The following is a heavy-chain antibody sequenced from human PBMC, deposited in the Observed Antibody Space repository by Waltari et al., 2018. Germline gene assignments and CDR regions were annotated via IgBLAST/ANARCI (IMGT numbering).Heavy chain of an antibody. CDR2: VHHSGKT. Sequence: QVQLQESGHGLAKPSGTLAITSAVSGDSISGNYWWSWVRQSPEKGLEWIGQVHHSGKTHYNPSLQSRVTISVDKPKNQFSLNLNSVTGADTAVYYCAGDRAIGLFFDYWGRGTLVTVSS. CDR3: AGDRAIGLFFDY. D-gene: IGHD2-2*01. V-gene: IGHV4-4*02. J-gene: IGHJ4*02. CDR1: GDSISGNYW.